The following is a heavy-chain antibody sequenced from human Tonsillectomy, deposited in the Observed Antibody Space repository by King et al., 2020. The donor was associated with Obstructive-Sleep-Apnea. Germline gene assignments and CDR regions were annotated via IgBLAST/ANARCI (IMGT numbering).Heavy chain of an antibody. Sequence: VQLVESGGGVVQPGRSLRLSCAASGFTFSSYAMHWVRQAPGKGLEWVAVISYDGSNKYYADSVKGRFTISRDNSKNTLYLQMNSLRAEDTAVYYCARDKTGYYDSSGYNFDYWGQGTLVTVSS. J-gene: IGHJ4*02. CDR2: ISYDGSNK. CDR3: ARDKTGYYDSSGYNFDY. D-gene: IGHD3-22*01. V-gene: IGHV3-30*04. CDR1: GFTFSSYA.